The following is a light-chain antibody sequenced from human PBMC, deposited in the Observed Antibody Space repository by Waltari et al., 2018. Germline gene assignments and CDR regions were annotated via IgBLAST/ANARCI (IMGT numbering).Light chain of an antibody. J-gene: IGKJ4*01. CDR1: QSVSSF. CDR3: QQRSNWPLT. V-gene: IGKV3-11*01. CDR2: DAS. Sequence: EIVLTQSPATLSLSPGERATLSCRASQSVSSFLVWYQQKPVQAPRLLITDASKRATGIPARFSGSGSGTDFTLTISSLEPEDLAVYYCQQRSNWPLTFGGGTKVEI.